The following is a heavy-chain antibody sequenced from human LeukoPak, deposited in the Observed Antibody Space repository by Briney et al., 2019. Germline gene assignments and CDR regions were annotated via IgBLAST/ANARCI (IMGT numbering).Heavy chain of an antibody. CDR3: ARGSKPYSSGWYGLDY. CDR1: GFTFSSYW. D-gene: IGHD6-19*01. Sequence: GGSLRLSCAASGFTFSSYWMHWVRQAPGKGLVWVSRVNSDGSSTTYADSVKGRFTISRDNAKNTLYLQMNSLRAEDTAVYYCARGSKPYSSGWYGLDYWGQGTLVTVSS. CDR2: VNSDGSST. J-gene: IGHJ4*02. V-gene: IGHV3-74*01.